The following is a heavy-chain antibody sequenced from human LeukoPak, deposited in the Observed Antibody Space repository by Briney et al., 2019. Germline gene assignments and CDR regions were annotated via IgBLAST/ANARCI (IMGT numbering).Heavy chain of an antibody. Sequence: PGGSLRLSCAASGFTFSSYSMNWVRQAPGKGLEWVSYISSSTSTIYYADSVKGRFTISRDNGKDSLYLQMNSLRAEDTAVYYCARSSYGYAFFDFWGQGALVTV. CDR2: ISSSTSTI. V-gene: IGHV3-48*01. CDR3: ARSSYGYAFFDF. CDR1: GFTFSSYS. D-gene: IGHD5-18*01. J-gene: IGHJ4*02.